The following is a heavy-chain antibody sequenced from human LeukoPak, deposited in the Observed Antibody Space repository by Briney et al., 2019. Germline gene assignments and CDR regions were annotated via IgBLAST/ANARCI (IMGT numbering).Heavy chain of an antibody. Sequence: GGSLRLSCAASGFTFSSYAMSWVRQAPGKGLEWVSDISGSGGSTYYADSVKGRFTISRDNSKNTLYLQMNSLRAEDTAVYYCAKDGIYASILSGYYFDYWGQGTLVAVSS. D-gene: IGHD3-22*01. CDR2: ISGSGGST. J-gene: IGHJ4*02. CDR3: AKDGIYASILSGYYFDY. V-gene: IGHV3-23*01. CDR1: GFTFSSYA.